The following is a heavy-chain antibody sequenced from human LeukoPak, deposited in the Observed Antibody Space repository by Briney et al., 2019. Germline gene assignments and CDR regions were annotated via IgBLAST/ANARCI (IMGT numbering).Heavy chain of an antibody. CDR2: ISDSGGSI. CDR3: AKRARVGELRYFDY. D-gene: IGHD1-26*01. V-gene: IGHV3-23*01. CDR1: GFTFSDYA. J-gene: IGHJ4*02. Sequence: GGSLRLSCAASGFTFSDYAMSWVRQAPGKGLEWVSVISDSGGSIYYADSVKGRFTISRDNSKNTLYLQMNSLRAEDTAVYYCAKRARVGELRYFDYWGQGTLVTVSS.